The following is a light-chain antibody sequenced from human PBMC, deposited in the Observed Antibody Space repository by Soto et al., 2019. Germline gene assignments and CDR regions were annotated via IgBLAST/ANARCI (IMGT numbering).Light chain of an antibody. V-gene: IGLV2-14*01. CDR3: SSYTSSSTLI. CDR2: EVS. CDR1: SSDVGIYNY. Sequence: QSALTQPASVSGSHGQSITISCTGTSSDVGIYNYVSWYQQHPGKAPKLMIYEVSDRPSGISNRFSGSKSGNTASLTISGLQAEDEAAYYCSSYTSSSTLIFGGGTKLTVL. J-gene: IGLJ2*01.